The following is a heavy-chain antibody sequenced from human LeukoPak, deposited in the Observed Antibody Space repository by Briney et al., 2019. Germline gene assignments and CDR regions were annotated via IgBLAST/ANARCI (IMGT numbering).Heavy chain of an antibody. J-gene: IGHJ4*02. V-gene: IGHV3-49*03. CDR3: SLWREDLTGYYPLDF. CDR2: IRSQSHGEMT. D-gene: IGHD3-22*01. Sequence: SGGPLRLSCTGSGFSLGEFALIGLRQAPGKGLEGVGLIRSQSHGEMTYHAASVKGRFSLSRDNSKSVAYLRMSSLKTEHTAVYYCSLWREDLTGYYPLDFWGQGPLVSVSS. CDR1: GFSLGEFA.